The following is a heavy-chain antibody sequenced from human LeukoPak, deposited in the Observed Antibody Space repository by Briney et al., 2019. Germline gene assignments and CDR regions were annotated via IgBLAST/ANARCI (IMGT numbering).Heavy chain of an antibody. CDR1: GVSISSGAHY. V-gene: IGHV4-31*03. Sequence: SETLSLTCTVSGVSISSGAHYWSWIRQHPGKGLEWIGYINYSGSTYYSPSLKSRVTISEDTSKNQFSLKLSSVTAADTAVYYWARGGSGEGYWGQGTLVTVSS. CDR3: ARGGSGEGY. CDR2: INYSGST. J-gene: IGHJ4*02. D-gene: IGHD3-10*01.